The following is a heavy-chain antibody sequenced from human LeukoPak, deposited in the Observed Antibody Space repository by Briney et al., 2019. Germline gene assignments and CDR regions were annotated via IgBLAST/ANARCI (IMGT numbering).Heavy chain of an antibody. Sequence: GGSLRLSCAASGFTFSSYAMSWVRQAPGKGLEWVSAISGSGGSTYYADSVKGRFAISRDNSKNTLYLQMNSLRAEDTAVYYCAKPYYYYESSGYAGWGQGTLVTVSS. D-gene: IGHD3-22*01. CDR1: GFTFSSYA. CDR2: ISGSGGST. CDR3: AKPYYYYESSGYAG. V-gene: IGHV3-23*01. J-gene: IGHJ4*02.